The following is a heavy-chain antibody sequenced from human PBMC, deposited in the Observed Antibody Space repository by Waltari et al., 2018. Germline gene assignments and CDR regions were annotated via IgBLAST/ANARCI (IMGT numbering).Heavy chain of an antibody. CDR3: ARGQGGYYDSSGLLDY. CDR2: IFPIFVTE. Sequence: QVHLVQSGSEVKKPGSSVKVSCRASGDIFSYYPFTWVRQSPGLGLEWMGGIFPIFVTENYEQKCQGRVTMTTDESTSTAYMELSSLRSEDTAVYYCARGQGGYYDSSGLLDYWGQGTLVTVSS. V-gene: IGHV1-69*05. CDR1: GDIFSYYP. J-gene: IGHJ4*02. D-gene: IGHD3-22*01.